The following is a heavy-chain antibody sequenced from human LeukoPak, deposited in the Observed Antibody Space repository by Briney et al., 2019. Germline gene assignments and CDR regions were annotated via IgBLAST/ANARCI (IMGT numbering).Heavy chain of an antibody. CDR1: GGSISSYY. V-gene: IGHV4-59*01. CDR3: ARGQYQLRYGMDV. D-gene: IGHD2-2*01. J-gene: IGHJ6*02. Sequence: SETLSLTCTVSGGSISSYYWSWIRQPPGKGLEWIGYIYYSGSTNYNPSLKSRVTISVDTSKNQFSLKLSSVTAADTAVYYCARGQYQLRYGMDVWGQGTTVTVSS. CDR2: IYYSGST.